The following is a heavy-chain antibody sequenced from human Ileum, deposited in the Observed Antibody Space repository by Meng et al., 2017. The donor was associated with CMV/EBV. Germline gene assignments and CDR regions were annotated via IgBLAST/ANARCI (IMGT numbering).Heavy chain of an antibody. CDR3: ARRVREVRERSWENWLTP. CDR1: GGSISTYC. CDR2: ICGTGTI. V-gene: IGHV4-4*07. J-gene: IGHJ5*02. Sequence: QVQLPESGPGLVRPSETLSLICTVSGGSISTYCLNWIRQSAGKRLEWIGRICGTGTIQYNPSFKSRLTLSLDTSKSQFSLRLTSVTAADTAVYFCARRVREVRERSWENWLTPWGQGILVTVSS. D-gene: IGHD3-10*01.